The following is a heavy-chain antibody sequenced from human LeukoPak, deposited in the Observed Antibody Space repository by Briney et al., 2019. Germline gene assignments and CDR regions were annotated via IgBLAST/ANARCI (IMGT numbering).Heavy chain of an antibody. CDR1: GFILSSYA. J-gene: IGHJ4*02. CDR2: ISGSGGST. D-gene: IGHD6-19*01. Sequence: GGSLRLSCAASGFILSSYAMSWVRQAPGKGLEWGSAISGSGGSTYYADSVKGRFTISRDNSKNTLYLQMNSLRAEDTAVYYCAKGAYYSSGWYYWGQGTLVTVSS. V-gene: IGHV3-23*01. CDR3: AKGAYYSSGWYY.